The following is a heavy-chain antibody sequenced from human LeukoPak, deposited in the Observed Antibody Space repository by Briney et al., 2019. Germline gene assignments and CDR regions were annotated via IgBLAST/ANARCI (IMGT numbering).Heavy chain of an antibody. V-gene: IGHV3-66*01. D-gene: IGHD2-2*01. J-gene: IGHJ4*02. CDR1: GFTFSTYA. CDR2: IYNGGTT. Sequence: GGSLRLSCAASGFTFSTYAMSWVRQAPGKGLEWVSDIYNGGTTYYADSLKGRFTISRDSSKNKLSLQMNSLSAEDTAVYYCARVVRVPVACFDYWGQGTLVTVSS. CDR3: ARVVRVPVACFDY.